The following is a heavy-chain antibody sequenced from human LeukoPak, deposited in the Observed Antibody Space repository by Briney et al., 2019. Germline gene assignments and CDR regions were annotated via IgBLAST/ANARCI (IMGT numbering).Heavy chain of an antibody. V-gene: IGHV7-4-1*02. Sequence: ASVKVSCKASGYTFTSYAMNWVRQAPGQGLEWMGWINTNTGNPTYAQGFTGRFVFSLDTSVSTAYLQISSLKAEDTAVYYCARARRNYNRLYSYGLGYWGQGTLVTVSS. CDR3: ARARRNYNRLYSYGLGY. J-gene: IGHJ4*02. D-gene: IGHD5-18*01. CDR1: GYTFTSYA. CDR2: INTNTGNP.